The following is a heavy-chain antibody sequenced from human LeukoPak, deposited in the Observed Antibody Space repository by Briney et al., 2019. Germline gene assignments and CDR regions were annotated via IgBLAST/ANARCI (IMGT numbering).Heavy chain of an antibody. J-gene: IGHJ4*02. CDR3: ARAGFADY. D-gene: IGHD3-10*01. V-gene: IGHV4-34*01. Sequence: PSETLSLTCAVYGGSFSGYYWSWIRQPPGKGLEWIGEINHSGSTNYNPSLKSRVTISVDTSKNQFSLKLSSVTAADTAVYYCARAGFADYWGQGTLVTVSS. CDR1: GGSFSGYY. CDR2: INHSGST.